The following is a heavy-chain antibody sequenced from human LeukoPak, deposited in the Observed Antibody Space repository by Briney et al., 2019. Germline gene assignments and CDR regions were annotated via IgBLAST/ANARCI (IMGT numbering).Heavy chain of an antibody. Sequence: PGGSPRLSCAASRFTFSTYAMSWVRQALRKGLEWVSAISGNGGSTHYADSVKGRFTISRDNSKNTLFLQMNSLRAEDTAVYYCARGYIYGYHYWGQGTLVTVSS. CDR3: ARGYIYGYHY. CDR1: RFTFSTYA. D-gene: IGHD5-18*01. CDR2: ISGNGGST. J-gene: IGHJ4*02. V-gene: IGHV3-23*01.